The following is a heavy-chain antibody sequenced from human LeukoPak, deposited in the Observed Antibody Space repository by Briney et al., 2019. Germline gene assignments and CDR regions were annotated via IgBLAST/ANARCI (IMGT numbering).Heavy chain of an antibody. CDR2: TYYRSKWYN. CDR1: GDSVSSNSAA. CDR3: AREVLAAAGTYDY. Sequence: SQTLSLTCAISGDSVSSNSAAWNWIRQSPSRGLEWLGRTYYRSKWYNDYAVSVKSRITINPDTSKNQFSLKLSSVTAADTAVYYCAREVLAAAGTYDYWGQGNLVTVSS. D-gene: IGHD6-13*01. J-gene: IGHJ4*02. V-gene: IGHV6-1*01.